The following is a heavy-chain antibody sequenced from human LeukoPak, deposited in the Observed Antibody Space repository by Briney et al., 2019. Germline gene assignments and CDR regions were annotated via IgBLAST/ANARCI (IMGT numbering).Heavy chain of an antibody. J-gene: IGHJ4*02. CDR3: ATGIAVAGRVQRDYFDY. D-gene: IGHD6-19*01. Sequence: ASVKVSCKASGYTFTGYYIHWVRQAPGQGLEWMGRINPNSGDTYSAQKFQGRVTMTRDTSISTAYMEPSRLTSDDTAVYYCATGIAVAGRVQRDYFDYWGQGTLVTVSS. CDR1: GYTFTGYY. CDR2: INPNSGDT. V-gene: IGHV1-2*06.